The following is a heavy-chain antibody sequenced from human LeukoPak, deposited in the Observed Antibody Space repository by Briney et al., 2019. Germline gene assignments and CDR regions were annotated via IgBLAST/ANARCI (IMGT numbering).Heavy chain of an antibody. CDR3: ARLTIFGTVNFDY. CDR2: INPSGGST. J-gene: IGHJ4*02. D-gene: IGHD3-3*01. V-gene: IGHV1-46*03. Sequence: GIINPSGGSTSYAQKFQGRVTVTRDTSTSTVYMELSSLRSEDTAVYYCARLTIFGTVNFDYWGQGTLVTVSS.